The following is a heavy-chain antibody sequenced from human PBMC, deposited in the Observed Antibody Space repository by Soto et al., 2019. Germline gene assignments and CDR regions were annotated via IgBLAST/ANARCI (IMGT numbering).Heavy chain of an antibody. J-gene: IGHJ6*02. D-gene: IGHD1-26*01. Sequence: QVRLQESGPGLVKPSETLSLSCLVSGDSVGNGPYYWSWIRQSPGEGLEWIAYIYYSGSTNVNAYLESRVNISIDMSKNQFFLELRSVTAADAAVYFCARVGSSCHSGGCYYYYGLGVWGQGTTVAISS. CDR2: IYYSGST. V-gene: IGHV4-61*01. CDR3: ARVGSSCHSGGCYYYYGLGV. CDR1: GDSVGNGPYY.